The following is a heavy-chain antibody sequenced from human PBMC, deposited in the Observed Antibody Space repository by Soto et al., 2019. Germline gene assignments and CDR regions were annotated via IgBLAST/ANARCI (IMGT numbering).Heavy chain of an antibody. Sequence: QVQLQESGPGLVKPSQTLSLTCTVSGGSISSGGYYWSWIRQHPGKGLEWIGYIYYSGSTYYNPSLKSRVTISVDTSKNQFSLKLSSVTAADTAVYYCARGREDGYNLHDAFDIWGQGTMVTVSS. CDR3: ARGREDGYNLHDAFDI. D-gene: IGHD5-12*01. CDR2: IYYSGST. V-gene: IGHV4-31*03. J-gene: IGHJ3*02. CDR1: GGSISSGGYY.